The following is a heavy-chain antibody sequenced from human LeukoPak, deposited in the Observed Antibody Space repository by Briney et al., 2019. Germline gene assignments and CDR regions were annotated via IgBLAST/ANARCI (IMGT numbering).Heavy chain of an antibody. D-gene: IGHD1-26*01. V-gene: IGHV3-33*08. CDR2: IWYDGSNK. J-gene: IGHJ4*02. CDR3: ARDHQWELQGYFDY. Sequence: GGSLRLSCAASGFTFSSYSMNWVRQAPGKGLEWVAVIWYDGSNKYYADSVKGRFTISRDNSKNTLYLQMNSLRAEDTAVYYCARDHQWELQGYFDYWGQGTLVTVSS. CDR1: GFTFSSYS.